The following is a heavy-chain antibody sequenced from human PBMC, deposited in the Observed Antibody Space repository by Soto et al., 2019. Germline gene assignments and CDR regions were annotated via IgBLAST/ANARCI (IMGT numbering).Heavy chain of an antibody. CDR2: ISSGGTTI. V-gene: IGHV3-48*01. CDR3: ARGRSAARGRLCDY. J-gene: IGHJ4*02. CDR1: GFTFSSYG. D-gene: IGHD2-15*01. Sequence: EVQLVESGGGLVQPGGSLRLSCAASGFTFSSYGMNWVRQAPGKGLEWVAYISSGGTTIYYADSVRGRFTISRDNAKNSPYLQMNGLRAEDTAVYYCARGRSAARGRLCDYWGQGTLVTVSS.